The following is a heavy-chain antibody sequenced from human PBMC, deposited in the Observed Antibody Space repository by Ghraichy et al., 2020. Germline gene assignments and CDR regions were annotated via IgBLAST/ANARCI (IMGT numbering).Heavy chain of an antibody. J-gene: IGHJ5*02. CDR2: LNPNSGGT. Sequence: ASVKVSCKASGYTFIDYYIHWVRQAPGQGLEWMGWLNPNSGGTKFAQKFQGRVTMARDTSITTAYMELTSLRSDDTAVYYCARGVGSNSSNKGDPWGQGTLVIVSS. D-gene: IGHD6-13*01. CDR1: GYTFIDYY. CDR3: ARGVGSNSSNKGDP. V-gene: IGHV1-2*02.